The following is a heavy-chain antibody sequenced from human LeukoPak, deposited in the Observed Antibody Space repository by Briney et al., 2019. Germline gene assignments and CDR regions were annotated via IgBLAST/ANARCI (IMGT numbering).Heavy chain of an antibody. CDR1: GGSIVGNDW. Sequence: SETLSLTCAVSGGSIVGNDWWSWVRQPPGKGLEWIGEIYHSGSTNYNPSLKGRVTISVDKSKNQFSLKLSSVTAADTAVYYCAGKGIEVPGDYWGQGTLVTVSS. CDR2: IYHSGST. D-gene: IGHD6-13*01. CDR3: AGKGIEVPGDY. J-gene: IGHJ4*02. V-gene: IGHV4-4*02.